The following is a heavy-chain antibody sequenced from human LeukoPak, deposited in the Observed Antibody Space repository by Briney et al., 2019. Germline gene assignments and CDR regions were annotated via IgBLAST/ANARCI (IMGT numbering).Heavy chain of an antibody. D-gene: IGHD1-26*01. Sequence: NAGGSLRLSCAASGFTFSSYAMHWVRQAPGKGLEWVSSISSSSSYIYYADSVKGRFTISRDNAKNSLYLQMNSLRAEDTAVYYCARDRGATLIAFDIWGQGTMVTVSS. V-gene: IGHV3-21*01. CDR3: ARDRGATLIAFDI. CDR1: GFTFSSYA. J-gene: IGHJ3*02. CDR2: ISSSSSYI.